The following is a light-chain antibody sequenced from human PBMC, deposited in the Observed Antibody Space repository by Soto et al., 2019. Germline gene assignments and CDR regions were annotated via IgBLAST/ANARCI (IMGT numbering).Light chain of an antibody. V-gene: IGKV3-15*01. CDR3: QQYSDWQLT. J-gene: IGKJ4*01. CDR2: GAS. CDR1: QTLYNN. Sequence: EIVMTQSPATLSVSPGERATLSCRASQTLYNNLAWYQQKLGQAPRLLIYGASARATDIPARFSGSGSGTEFTLTISGLQSEDFAIYYSQQYSDWQLTFGGGTNVEIK.